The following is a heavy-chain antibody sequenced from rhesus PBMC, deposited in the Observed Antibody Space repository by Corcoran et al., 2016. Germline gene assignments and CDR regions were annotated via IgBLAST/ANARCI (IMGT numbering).Heavy chain of an antibody. V-gene: IGHV4-169*02. CDR2: IYGSGSST. D-gene: IGHD6-25*01. Sequence: QLQLQESGPGLVKPSETLSVTCAVSGGSISSSYWSWIRQAPGKGLEWIGYIYGSGSSTNYNPSLKSLVTLSVDTSKNQLSLKLSSVTTADTAVYYCARDVAAAGTGSPYWGQGVLVTVSS. J-gene: IGHJ4*01. CDR3: ARDVAAAGTGSPY. CDR1: GGSISSSY.